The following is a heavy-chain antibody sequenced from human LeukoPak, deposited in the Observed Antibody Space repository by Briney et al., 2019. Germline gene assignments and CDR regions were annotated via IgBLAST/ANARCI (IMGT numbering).Heavy chain of an antibody. CDR3: GGPRSAFQPFDY. V-gene: IGHV4-38-2*02. J-gene: IGHJ4*02. Sequence: SETQSLTCTVSGYAIRSDSYWDWVRQPPGKGLEYIGSIYHSGSTYYNPSLKSRVTISVDMSKNQFSLKLSSVTAADTAVYYCGGPRSAFQPFDYWGQGTLVTVSS. CDR2: IYHSGST. D-gene: IGHD3-3*01. CDR1: GYAIRSDSY.